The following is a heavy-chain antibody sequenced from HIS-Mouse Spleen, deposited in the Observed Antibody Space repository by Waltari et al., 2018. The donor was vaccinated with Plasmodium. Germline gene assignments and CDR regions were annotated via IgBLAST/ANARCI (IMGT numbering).Heavy chain of an antibody. D-gene: IGHD6-13*01. CDR3: ARTIAVVGTGDALDI. CDR2: INSDGSRT. CDR1: GFTFSRYW. V-gene: IGHV3-74*01. Sequence: EVQLVESGGGLVQPGWSLRLSCAASGFTFSRYWMHWVRQAPGKGLVWVSRINSDGSRTRYADSVKGRFTISRDNAKNTLYLQMNSLRAEDTAVYYCARTIAVVGTGDALDIWGQGTMVTVSS. J-gene: IGHJ3*02.